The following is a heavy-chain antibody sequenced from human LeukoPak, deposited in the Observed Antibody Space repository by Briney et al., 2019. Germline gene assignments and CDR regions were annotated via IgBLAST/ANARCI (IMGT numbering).Heavy chain of an antibody. CDR1: GGTFSSYA. CDR3: ARDASSGSPVH. Sequence: SVKVSCKASGGTFSSYAMSWVRQAPGQGLEWMGRIIPILGIANYAQKFQGRVTITADKSTSTAYMELSSLRSEDTAVYYCARDASSGSPVHWGQGTLVTVSS. CDR2: IIPILGIA. D-gene: IGHD3-10*01. V-gene: IGHV1-69*04. J-gene: IGHJ4*02.